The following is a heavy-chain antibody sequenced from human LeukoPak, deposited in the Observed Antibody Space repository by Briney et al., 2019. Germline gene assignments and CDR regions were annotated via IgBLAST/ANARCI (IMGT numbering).Heavy chain of an antibody. Sequence: SETPSLTCAVSGGSVRRGGFSWSWIRQPPGKGLEWIGYMYHGGSTYYNPSLESRVTISVDRSKNQFSLKLGSVTAADTAVCYCASTNDCGDYVGAWGQRTLVTVSS. CDR1: GGSVRRGGFS. D-gene: IGHD4-17*01. J-gene: IGHJ5*02. CDR3: ASTNDCGDYVGA. V-gene: IGHV4-30-2*01. CDR2: MYHGGST.